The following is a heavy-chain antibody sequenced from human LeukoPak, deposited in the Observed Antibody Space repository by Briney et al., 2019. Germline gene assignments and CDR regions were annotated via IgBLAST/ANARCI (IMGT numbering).Heavy chain of an antibody. CDR2: MKPNSGNT. CDR3: ARGQSYDFWSGSGP. J-gene: IGHJ5*02. CDR1: GYTFTGYY. Sequence: ASVKVSCKASGYTFTGYYMHWVRQAPGQGLEWMGWMKPNSGNTGYAQKFQGRVTMTRNTSISTAYMELSSLRSEDTAVYYCARGQSYDFWSGSGPWGQGTLVTVSS. D-gene: IGHD3-3*01. V-gene: IGHV1-8*02.